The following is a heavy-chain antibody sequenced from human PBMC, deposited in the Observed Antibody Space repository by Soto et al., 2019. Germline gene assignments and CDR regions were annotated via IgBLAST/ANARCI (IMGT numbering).Heavy chain of an antibody. Sequence: PGGSLRLSCTASGFAFMTYGMNWVRQAPGKGLEWVVDINYRGSNTVYADSVKGRFTISRDNSRNTLTLQMNTLRADDTAIYYCAKAAASAGSTVYYAMDXWGQGTTVTVS. J-gene: IGHJ6*02. V-gene: IGHV3-23*01. CDR3: AKAAASAGSTVYYAMDX. CDR1: GFAFMTYG. CDR2: INYRGSNT. D-gene: IGHD6-13*01.